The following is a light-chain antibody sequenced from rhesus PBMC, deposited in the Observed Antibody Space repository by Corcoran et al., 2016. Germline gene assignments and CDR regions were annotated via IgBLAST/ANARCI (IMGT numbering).Light chain of an antibody. J-gene: IGKJ1*01. CDR2: KAS. Sequence: DIQMTQSPSSLSASVGDRVTITCRASQGIGTWLDWYRQKPGKAPKLLIYKASSLQSGVPSRFSGSGAGTDFTLTISSLQPEDFATYYCQQYHSVPPTFGQGTKVEI. CDR1: QGIGTW. V-gene: IGKV1-21*01. CDR3: QQYHSVPPT.